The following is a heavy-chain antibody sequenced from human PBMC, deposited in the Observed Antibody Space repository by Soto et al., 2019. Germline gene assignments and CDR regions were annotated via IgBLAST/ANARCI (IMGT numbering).Heavy chain of an antibody. J-gene: IGHJ6*03. CDR2: TYYRSKWYN. Sequence: QVQLQQSGPGLVKPSQTLSLTCDISGDSVSSNSAGWNWIRQTPSRGLEWLGRTYYRSKWYNNYAVSVKSRVSVNPDTAKNQFSLQLNSVTPEDTAVYYCARGSWDDVSGHYYMDVWGKGTTVTDSS. CDR1: GDSVSSNSAG. CDR3: ARGSWDDVSGHYYMDV. D-gene: IGHD1-1*01. V-gene: IGHV6-1*01.